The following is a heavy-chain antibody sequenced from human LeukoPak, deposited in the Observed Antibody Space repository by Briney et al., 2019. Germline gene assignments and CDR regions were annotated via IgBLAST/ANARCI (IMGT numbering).Heavy chain of an antibody. CDR3: ARDFASGRDGPFDY. CDR2: IYYTGST. D-gene: IGHD6-19*01. CDR1: GGSISRVSYY. Sequence: PSESLSLTCTVSGGSISRVSYYSSWTRHHPGKGLEWLGYIYYTGSTYYNPSLESRVTISVDTSKNQLSLKVRSVTAADTAVYYCARDFASGRDGPFDYWGKGTLVTVCS. V-gene: IGHV4-31*03. J-gene: IGHJ4*02.